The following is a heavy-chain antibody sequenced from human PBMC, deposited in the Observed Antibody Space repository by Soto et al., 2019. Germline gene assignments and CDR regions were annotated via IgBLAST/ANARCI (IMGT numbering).Heavy chain of an antibody. D-gene: IGHD4-17*01. V-gene: IGHV4-30-2*01. CDR2: IYHSGST. J-gene: IGHJ3*02. CDR1: GGSISSGGYS. Sequence: SETLSLTCAVSGGSISSGGYSWSWIRQPPGKGLEWIGYIYHSGSTYYNPSLKSRVTISVDRSKNQFSLKLSSVTAADTAVYYCASIKYGEYGHAAFDIWGQGKMVTVSS. CDR3: ASIKYGEYGHAAFDI.